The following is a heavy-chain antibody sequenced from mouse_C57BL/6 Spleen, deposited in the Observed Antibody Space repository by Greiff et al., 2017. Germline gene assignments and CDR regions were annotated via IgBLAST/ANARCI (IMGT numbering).Heavy chain of an antibody. J-gene: IGHJ4*01. CDR3: ATGNYDPYYYAMDY. CDR2: IHPNSGST. V-gene: IGHV1-64*01. CDR1: GYTFTSYW. D-gene: IGHD2-1*01. Sequence: QVQLQQPGAELVKPGASVKLSCKASGYTFTSYWMHWVKQRPGQGLEWIGMIHPNSGSTNYNEKFKSKATLTVDKSSSTAYMQLSSLTSEDSAVYYCATGNYDPYYYAMDYWGQGTSVTVSS.